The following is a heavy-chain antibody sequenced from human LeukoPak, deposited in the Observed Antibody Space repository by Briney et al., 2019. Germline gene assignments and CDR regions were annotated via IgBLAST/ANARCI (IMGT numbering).Heavy chain of an antibody. Sequence: SETLSLTCTVSGGSISSSSYYWGWIRQPPGKGLEWIGNIYYSGNTYYNPSLKSRVTMSLDTSKNQFSLNLNSVTAADTAVYYCARRHFNERYFDRWGQGSLVTVSS. CDR3: ARRHFNERYFDR. CDR2: IYYSGNT. D-gene: IGHD1-1*01. J-gene: IGHJ4*02. V-gene: IGHV4-39*01. CDR1: GGSISSSSYY.